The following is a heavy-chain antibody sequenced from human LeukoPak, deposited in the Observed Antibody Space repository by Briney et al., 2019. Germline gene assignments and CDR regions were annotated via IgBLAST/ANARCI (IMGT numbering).Heavy chain of an antibody. J-gene: IGHJ5*02. CDR1: GGTFSSYA. D-gene: IGHD3-9*01. CDR2: IIPIFGTA. V-gene: IGHV1-69*13. CDR3: ARVAVLRYFDWLLPGGWFDP. Sequence: SVKVSCKASGGTFSSYAISWVRQAPGQGLEGMGGIIPIFGTANYAQKFQGRVTITADESTSTAYMELSSLRSEDTAVYYCARVAVLRYFDWLLPGGWFDPWGQGTLVTVSS.